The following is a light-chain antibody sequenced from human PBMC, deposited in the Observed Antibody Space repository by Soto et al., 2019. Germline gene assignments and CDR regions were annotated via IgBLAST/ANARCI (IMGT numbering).Light chain of an antibody. CDR3: KSFDNYLSGSTV. J-gene: IGLJ1*01. CDR1: SSNIGAGYD. Sequence: QSVLTQPPSVSGAPGQTVTISCTGSSSNIGAGYDVHWYQQLPGTAPKLLIYANTKRPSRVPVRFSGSKSGTSASLAITGLQADDEADYYCKSFDNYLSGSTVFGTGTKVTVL. V-gene: IGLV1-40*01. CDR2: ANT.